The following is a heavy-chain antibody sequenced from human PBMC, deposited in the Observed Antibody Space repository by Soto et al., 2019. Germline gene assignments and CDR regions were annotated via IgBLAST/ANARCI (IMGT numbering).Heavy chain of an antibody. CDR2: VSAGGDMT. J-gene: IGHJ6*02. CDR1: GFTFSSYA. Sequence: DVQLLESGGHLVQPGGSLRLSCAASGFTFSSYAMSWVRQAPGKGLEWVSSVSAGGDMTYYSDSVKGRFTISRDNSNNALFLQMNSLRIEDPALYYCARGDRGGSGSPASYYYSGLDVWGQGATVTGS. CDR3: ARGDRGGSGSPASYYYSGLDV. D-gene: IGHD3-10*01. V-gene: IGHV3-23*01.